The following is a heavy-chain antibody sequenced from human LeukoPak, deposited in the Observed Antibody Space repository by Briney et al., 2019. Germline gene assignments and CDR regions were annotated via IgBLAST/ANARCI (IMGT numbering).Heavy chain of an antibody. J-gene: IGHJ4*02. CDR2: INWNGGTT. Sequence: GGSLRLSCVASGLTFDDYGMSWVRQAPGKGLEWVSGINWNGGTTTYADSVKGRFTISRDNAKNSLYLQMNSLKTEDTAVYYCTREAVTANGYFDYWGQGTLVTISS. V-gene: IGHV3-20*04. D-gene: IGHD2-21*02. CDR3: TREAVTANGYFDY. CDR1: GLTFDDYG.